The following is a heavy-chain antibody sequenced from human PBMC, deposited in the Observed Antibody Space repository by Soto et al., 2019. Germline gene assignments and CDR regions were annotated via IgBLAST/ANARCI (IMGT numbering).Heavy chain of an antibody. CDR3: AREGEPSPDKDSSGYYYDAFDI. CDR1: GFTFSSYG. D-gene: IGHD3-22*01. V-gene: IGHV3-33*01. CDR2: IWNDGSNK. J-gene: IGHJ3*02. Sequence: GGSLRLSCAASGFTFSSYGMHWVRQAPGKGLEWVAVIWNDGSNKYYADSVKGRFTISRDNSKNTLYLQMNSLRAEDTAVYYCAREGEPSPDKDSSGYYYDAFDIWGQGTMVTVSS.